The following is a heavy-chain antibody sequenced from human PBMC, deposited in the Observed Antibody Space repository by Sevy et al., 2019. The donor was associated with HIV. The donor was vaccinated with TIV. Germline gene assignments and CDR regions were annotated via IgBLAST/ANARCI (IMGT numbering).Heavy chain of an antibody. CDR3: ATKLNYDSSGYYDYYYGMDV. J-gene: IGHJ6*02. CDR1: GGSFSGYY. Sequence: SETLSLTCAVYGGSFSGYYWSWIRQPPGKGLEWIGEINHSGSTNYNPSLKSRVTISVDTSKNQFSLKLSSVTAADTAVYYCATKLNYDSSGYYDYYYGMDVWGQGTTVTVSS. V-gene: IGHV4-34*01. CDR2: INHSGST. D-gene: IGHD3-22*01.